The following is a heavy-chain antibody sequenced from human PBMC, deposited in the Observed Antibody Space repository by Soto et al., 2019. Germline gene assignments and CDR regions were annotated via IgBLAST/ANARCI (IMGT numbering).Heavy chain of an antibody. Sequence: QVQLQESGPGLVKPSQTLSLTCTVSGGSISSGGYDWSWIRQHPGKGLEWIGSIYYGGSPYYNPSRKSRVTTAVDTSKIQFALKLSSATAADTAVYYCARVGYYDASGYNAVNIGGQGTMVTVSS. V-gene: IGHV4-31*03. CDR2: IYYGGSP. CDR1: GGSISSGGYD. D-gene: IGHD3-22*01. J-gene: IGHJ3*02. CDR3: ARVGYYDASGYNAVNI.